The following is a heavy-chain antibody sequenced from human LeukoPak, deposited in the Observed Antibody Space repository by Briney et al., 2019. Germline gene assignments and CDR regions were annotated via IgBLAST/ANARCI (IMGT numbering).Heavy chain of an antibody. Sequence: GASVKVSCKASGGTFSSYAISWVRQAPGQGLEWMGGIIPIFGTANYAQKFQGRVTITADESTSTAYMELSSLRSEDTAVYYCAREGARWEPSFSAFDIWGQGTMVTVSS. CDR3: AREGARWEPSFSAFDI. V-gene: IGHV1-69*13. J-gene: IGHJ3*02. CDR1: GGTFSSYA. D-gene: IGHD1-26*01. CDR2: IIPIFGTA.